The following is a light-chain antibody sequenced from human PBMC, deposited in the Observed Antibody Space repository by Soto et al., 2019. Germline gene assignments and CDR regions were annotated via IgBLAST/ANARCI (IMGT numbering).Light chain of an antibody. CDR1: RSVSRNS. Sequence: EIVLTQSPGTLSLSPGERATLSCRASRSVSRNSLAWYQQKPGQAPRLLIYGASIRATGIPDRFSGSGSGTDFTLTVSRLEPEDFAVYSCQQYSSTPPTFGQGTKVAIK. J-gene: IGKJ1*01. V-gene: IGKV3-20*01. CDR3: QQYSSTPPT. CDR2: GAS.